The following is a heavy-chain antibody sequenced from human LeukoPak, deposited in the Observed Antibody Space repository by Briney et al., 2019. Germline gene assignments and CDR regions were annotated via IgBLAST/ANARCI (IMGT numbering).Heavy chain of an antibody. CDR1: GHTLTDLS. Sequence: GASVKVSCKVSGHTLTDLSTHWVRQAPGGGLEWMGTIDPEDGETIYAQKFRGRVTMTEDTATDTAYMELRSLRSEDTAVYYCATGGIYSLLDYWGQGTLVTVSS. D-gene: IGHD1-26*01. CDR2: IDPEDGET. V-gene: IGHV1-24*01. J-gene: IGHJ4*02. CDR3: ATGGIYSLLDY.